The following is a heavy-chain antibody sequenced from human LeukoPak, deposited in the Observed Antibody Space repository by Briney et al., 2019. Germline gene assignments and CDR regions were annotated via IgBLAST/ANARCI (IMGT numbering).Heavy chain of an antibody. Sequence: ASVKGSCKVSGYTLTELSMHWVRQAPGKGLEWMGGFDPEDGETIYAQKFQGRVTMTEDTSTDTAYMELSSLRSEDTAVYYCATLWYDSASWDVWGQGTTVTVSS. CDR1: GYTLTELS. CDR3: ATLWYDSASWDV. CDR2: FDPEDGET. D-gene: IGHD3-16*01. J-gene: IGHJ6*02. V-gene: IGHV1-24*01.